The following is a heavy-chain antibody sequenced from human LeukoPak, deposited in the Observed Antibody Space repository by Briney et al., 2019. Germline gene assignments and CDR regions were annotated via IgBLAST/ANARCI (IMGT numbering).Heavy chain of an antibody. V-gene: IGHV4-4*09. CDR1: GGSMSNYH. CDR3: ARRRRIGAAGGDGMDV. Sequence: PSETLSLTCTVSGGSMSNYHWTWIRQPPGQGLEWIGYTYNSGRTNYNPSLKSRVTISADTSKNQFSLKLDSVTAADTANYYCARRRRIGAAGGDGMDVWGQGTTVTVSS. J-gene: IGHJ6*02. D-gene: IGHD6-13*01. CDR2: TYNSGRT.